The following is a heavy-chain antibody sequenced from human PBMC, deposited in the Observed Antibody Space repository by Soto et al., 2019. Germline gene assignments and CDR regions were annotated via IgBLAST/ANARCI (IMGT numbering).Heavy chain of an antibody. Sequence: GGSLRLSCAASGFSFSSYWMSWVRQAPGKGLEWVANLKQDGIERYSADSVKGRFSISRDNAKNSLYLQMNSLRGEDTAVYYCARLFTATNAYDIWGQGT. J-gene: IGHJ3*02. CDR2: LKQDGIER. CDR1: GFSFSSYW. V-gene: IGHV3-7*01. D-gene: IGHD4-17*01. CDR3: ARLFTATNAYDI.